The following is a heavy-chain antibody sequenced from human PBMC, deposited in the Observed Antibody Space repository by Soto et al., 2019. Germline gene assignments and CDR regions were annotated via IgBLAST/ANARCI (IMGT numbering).Heavy chain of an antibody. J-gene: IGHJ6*01. V-gene: IGHV4-34*01. CDR3: ARNRITMVRGLISEYFYSYYYGMDV. D-gene: IGHD3-10*01. CDR2: INHSGST. Sequence: PSETLSVTCAFYGGSFSVYYWSWIRQPPGKGLDLIGEINHSGSTNYNPSLKSRVTISVDTSKNQFSLKLSSVTAADTAVYYCARNRITMVRGLISEYFYSYYYGMDVWGQGTTVTVSS. CDR1: GGSFSVYY.